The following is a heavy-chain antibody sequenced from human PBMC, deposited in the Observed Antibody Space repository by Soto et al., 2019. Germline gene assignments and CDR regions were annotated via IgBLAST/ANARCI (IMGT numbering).Heavy chain of an antibody. CDR1: GGTFNNNG. J-gene: IGHJ5*02. CDR2: LIPIFGTA. D-gene: IGHD5-18*01. V-gene: IGHV1-69*01. CDR3: AIDRVPFGRRGYSGRRVFDP. Sequence: QVQLVQSGAEVKKPGSSVKVSCKASGGTFNNNGVTWVRQAPGQGLEWMGGLIPIFGTASYARTFQGRVRIFGDESTRTAYMGLASLRSEDTAVYYCAIDRVPFGRRGYSGRRVFDPWGQGTLVTVSS.